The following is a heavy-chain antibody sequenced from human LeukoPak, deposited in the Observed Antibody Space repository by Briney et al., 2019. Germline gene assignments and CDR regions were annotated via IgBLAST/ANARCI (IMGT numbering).Heavy chain of an antibody. CDR1: GGSISSGGYY. V-gene: IGHV4-30-2*01. CDR2: IYHSGST. D-gene: IGHD4-11*01. CDR3: ARVAYSNYDVKIDY. Sequence: TASETLSLTCTVSGGSISSGGYYWSWIRQPPGKGLEWIGYIYHSGSTYYNPSLKSRVTISVDRSKNQFSLKLSSVTAADTAVYYCARVAYSNYDVKIDYWGQGTLVTVSS. J-gene: IGHJ4*02.